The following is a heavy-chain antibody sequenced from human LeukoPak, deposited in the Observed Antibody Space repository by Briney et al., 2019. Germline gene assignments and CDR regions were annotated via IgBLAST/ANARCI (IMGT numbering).Heavy chain of an antibody. V-gene: IGHV1-2*02. CDR1: GYTFSGYY. Sequence: ASVTVSCKASGYTFSGYYMHWVRQAPGQGLEWMGWIYPKSGGTNSAQKFQGRVTMTRDTSISTAYMELSRLKFDDTAVYYCARVSTSGYRDWLDPWGQGTLVTVSS. D-gene: IGHD3-9*01. CDR3: ARVSTSGYRDWLDP. CDR2: IYPKSGGT. J-gene: IGHJ5*02.